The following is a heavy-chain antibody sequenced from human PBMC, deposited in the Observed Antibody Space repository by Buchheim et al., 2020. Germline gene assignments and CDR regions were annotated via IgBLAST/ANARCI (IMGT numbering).Heavy chain of an antibody. D-gene: IGHD1-14*01. V-gene: IGHV3-30-3*01. CDR3: ARSITGRKLMDV. CDR2: VSSSGSTK. Sequence: QVQLVESGGGVVLPGRSLGLSCAASGFTFINYALHWVRQAPGKGLEWVAVVSSSGSTKFYADFVKGRFTISRDNSKNTLDLQMNSLRDEDTGVYYCARSITGRKLMDVWGQGTT. J-gene: IGHJ6*02. CDR1: GFTFINYA.